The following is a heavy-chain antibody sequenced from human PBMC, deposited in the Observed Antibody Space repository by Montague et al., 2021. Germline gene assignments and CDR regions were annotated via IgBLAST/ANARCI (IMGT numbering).Heavy chain of an antibody. CDR2: IKSDGLIA. CDR3: ARGGLRNYYYYMDV. J-gene: IGHJ6*03. D-gene: IGHD3-16*01. Sequence: SLRLSCAASGFTFRSYWMHWVRQAPGKGLVWVSRIKSDGLIAIYADSVKGRFTISRDNAKDTLHLQMNSLRAKDTATYYCARGGLRNYYYYMDVWGKGTTVTVSS. CDR1: GFTFRSYW. V-gene: IGHV3-74*01.